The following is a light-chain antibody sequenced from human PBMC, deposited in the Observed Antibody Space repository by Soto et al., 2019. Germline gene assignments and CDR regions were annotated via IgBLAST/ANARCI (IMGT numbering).Light chain of an antibody. CDR1: SGSIATNY. J-gene: IGLJ6*01. CDR3: QSYDSNNNV. V-gene: IGLV6-57*02. Sequence: NFMLTQPHSVSESPGKTVSISCTGSSGSIATNYVQWYQQRPGSAPTTVICEDNQRPSGVPDRFSGSIDSSSNSASLNSSGLKTEDEADYYCQSYDSNNNVFGSGTQLTVL. CDR2: EDN.